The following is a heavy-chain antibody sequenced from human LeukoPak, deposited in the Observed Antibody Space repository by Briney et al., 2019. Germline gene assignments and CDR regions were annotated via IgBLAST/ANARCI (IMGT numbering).Heavy chain of an antibody. CDR2: ISGSGGST. CDR3: AKDWHSRIAEGGGSN. J-gene: IGHJ4*02. Sequence: PGGSLKLSCAASGFTFSSYGMHWVRQAPGKGLEWVSAISGSGGSTYYADSVKGRFTISRDNSKNTLYLQMNSLRAEDTAVYYCAKDWHSRIAEGGGSNWGQGTLVTVSS. CDR1: GFTFSSYG. V-gene: IGHV3-23*01. D-gene: IGHD6-13*01.